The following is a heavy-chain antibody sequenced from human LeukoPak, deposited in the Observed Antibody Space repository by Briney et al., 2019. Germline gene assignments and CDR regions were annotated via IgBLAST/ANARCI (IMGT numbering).Heavy chain of an antibody. CDR3: AREGFVVVPAAILAGDY. J-gene: IGHJ4*02. D-gene: IGHD2-2*02. CDR2: INPNSGGT. V-gene: IGHV1-2*06. Sequence: ASVKVSCKASGYTFTSYGISWVRQAPGQGLEWMGRINPNSGGTNYAQKFQGRVTMTRDTSISTAYMELSRLRSDDTAVYYSAREGFVVVPAAILAGDYWGQGTLVTVSS. CDR1: GYTFTSYG.